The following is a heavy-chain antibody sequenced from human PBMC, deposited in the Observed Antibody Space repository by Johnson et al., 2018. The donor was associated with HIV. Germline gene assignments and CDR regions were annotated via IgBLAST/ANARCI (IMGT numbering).Heavy chain of an antibody. Sequence: VQLVESGGGLVQPGGSLRLSCAASGFTFISYAMSWVRQAPGKGLEWVAVISYDGDTYYPGSVKGRFTISRENANNSLCPRMNSLGAGDTAVYYCLGIWGQGTMVTVSS. J-gene: IGHJ3*02. CDR1: GFTFISYA. CDR2: ISYDGDT. CDR3: LGI. V-gene: IGHV3-13*01.